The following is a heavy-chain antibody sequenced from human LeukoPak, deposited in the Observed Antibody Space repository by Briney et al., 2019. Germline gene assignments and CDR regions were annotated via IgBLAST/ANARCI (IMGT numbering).Heavy chain of an antibody. CDR1: GGSISGNYY. J-gene: IGHJ3*02. CDR2: IYARGNT. CDR3: ARVRYSYGYGAFDI. Sequence: PSETLSLTCTVSGGSISGNYYWSWIRQPAGKGLEWIGRIYARGNTNYNPSLKSRVTISVDTSKNQFSLKLSSVTAADTAVYFCARVRYSYGYGAFDIWGQGTMVTVSS. D-gene: IGHD5-18*01. V-gene: IGHV4-61*02.